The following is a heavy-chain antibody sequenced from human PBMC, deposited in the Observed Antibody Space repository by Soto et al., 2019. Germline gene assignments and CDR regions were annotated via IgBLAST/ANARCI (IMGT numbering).Heavy chain of an antibody. Sequence: SVKVSCKASGGTFSSYAISWVRQAPGQGLEWMGGIIPIFGTANYAQKFQGRVTITADESTSTAYMELSSLRSEDTSVYYCALLGVTIFGVAAGGMDVWGQGTTVTVSS. CDR2: IIPIFGTA. V-gene: IGHV1-69*13. CDR1: GGTFSSYA. J-gene: IGHJ6*02. D-gene: IGHD3-3*01. CDR3: ALLGVTIFGVAAGGMDV.